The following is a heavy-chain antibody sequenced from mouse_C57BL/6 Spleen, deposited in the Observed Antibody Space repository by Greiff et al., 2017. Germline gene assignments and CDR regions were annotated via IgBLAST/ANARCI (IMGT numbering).Heavy chain of an antibody. CDR1: GYTFTSYG. V-gene: IGHV1-81*01. CDR3: ARADGKLYAVDY. CDR2: IYPRSGNT. D-gene: IGHD2-3*01. J-gene: IGHJ4*01. Sequence: QVQLQQSGAELARPGASVKLSCKASGYTFTSYGISWVKQRPGQGLEWIGEIYPRSGNTYYNEKFKGKATLTADKSSSTAYMELRSLTSEDSAVYFCARADGKLYAVDYWGQGTSVTVS.